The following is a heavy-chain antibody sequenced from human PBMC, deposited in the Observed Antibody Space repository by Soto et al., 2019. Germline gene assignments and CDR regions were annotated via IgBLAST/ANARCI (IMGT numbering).Heavy chain of an antibody. CDR3: ARDYSEAYYYYYMDV. CDR1: GFTFSRYA. J-gene: IGHJ6*03. V-gene: IGHV3-64*01. CDR2: ISSNGGST. D-gene: IGHD4-4*01. Sequence: EVQLVESGGGLVQPGGSLRLSCAASGFTFSRYAMHWVRQAPGKGLEYVSAISSNGGSTYYANSVKGRFTISRDNSKNTLYLQMGSLRAEDMAVYYCARDYSEAYYYYYMDVWGKGTTVTVSS.